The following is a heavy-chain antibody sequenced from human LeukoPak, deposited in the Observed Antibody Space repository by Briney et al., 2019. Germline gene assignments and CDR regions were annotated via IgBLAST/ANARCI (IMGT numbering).Heavy chain of an antibody. Sequence: GESLRISCTGSEFKFTNYWINWVRQMPGRGLEWMGRIDPEDSYINYSPSFQGHVTFSVDKAITTAYLEWSSVKSSDTAVYFCASPSPIGGTTGARDLWGQGTMVSVSS. CDR2: IDPEDSYI. V-gene: IGHV5-10-1*01. D-gene: IGHD1-1*01. CDR3: ASPSPIGGTTGARDL. CDR1: EFKFTNYW. J-gene: IGHJ3*01.